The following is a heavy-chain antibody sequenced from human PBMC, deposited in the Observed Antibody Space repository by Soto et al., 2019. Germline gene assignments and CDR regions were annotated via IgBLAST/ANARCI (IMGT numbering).Heavy chain of an antibody. D-gene: IGHD3-10*01. J-gene: IGHJ4*02. CDR1: GFTFNNYA. V-gene: IGHV3-23*01. CDR3: AKGRGGSGSLTPRVDF. Sequence: GGSLRLSCAASGFTFNNYAMTWVRQAPGKGLEWVSAISGGGDTTSYADSVKGRFTVSRDGSKNTLYLQMSSLRAEDTALYYCAKGRGGSGSLTPRVDFWGQET. CDR2: ISGGGDTT.